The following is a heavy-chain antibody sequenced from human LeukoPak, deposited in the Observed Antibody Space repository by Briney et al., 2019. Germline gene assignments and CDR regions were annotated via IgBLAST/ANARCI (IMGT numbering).Heavy chain of an antibody. D-gene: IGHD6-6*01. CDR2: INPNSGGT. CDR1: GYMFTGYY. J-gene: IGHJ5*02. Sequence: ASVKVSCKASGYMFTGYYLHWVRQAPGQGLEWMGWINPNSGGTIYAQKFQGRVTMTGDTSITTAYMELSSLRSDDTAVYYCAKEGELVRRYNGVNWFDPWGQGTLVTVSS. CDR3: AKEGELVRRYNGVNWFDP. V-gene: IGHV1-2*02.